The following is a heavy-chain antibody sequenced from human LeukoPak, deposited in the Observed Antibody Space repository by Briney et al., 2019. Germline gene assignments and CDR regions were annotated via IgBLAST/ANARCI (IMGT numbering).Heavy chain of an antibody. CDR1: GGSISSGSYY. V-gene: IGHV4-39*02. D-gene: IGHD2-21*01. J-gene: IGHJ4*02. Sequence: NPSETLSLTCTVSGGSISSGSYYWGWIRQPPGKGLEWIGTFSYSASTYYNPSLRSRVTISVDTSKNHFSLRLNSVTAADTAVYYCARRIPGFFFAYWGQGTLVTVSS. CDR2: FSYSAST. CDR3: ARRIPGFFFAY.